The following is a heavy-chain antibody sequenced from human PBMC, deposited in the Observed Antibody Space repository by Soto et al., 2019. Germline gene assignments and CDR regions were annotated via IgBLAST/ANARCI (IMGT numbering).Heavy chain of an antibody. J-gene: IGHJ6*02. D-gene: IGHD6-13*01. V-gene: IGHV4-34*01. Sequence: SETLSLTCAVYGGSSSGYYWSWIRQPPGKGLEWIGEINHSGSTNYNPSLKSRVTISVDTSKNQFSLKLSSVTAADTAVYYCARGRYSSSWRNGPYYYYGMDVWGQGTTVTVSS. CDR2: INHSGST. CDR3: ARGRYSSSWRNGPYYYYGMDV. CDR1: GGSSSGYY.